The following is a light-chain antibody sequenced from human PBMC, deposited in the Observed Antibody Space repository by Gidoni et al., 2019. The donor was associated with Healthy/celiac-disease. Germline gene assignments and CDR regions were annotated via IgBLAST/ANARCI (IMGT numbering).Light chain of an antibody. J-gene: IGLJ7*01. CDR3: AAWDDSLSTV. Sequence: SVLTQPPSASGTPGQRVTISCSGSSSNIGSNYVYWYQQLPGTAPHLLIYSNNRRSAGVPDGFSGSKSGTSASLASSGLRSEDEADYYCAAWDDSLSTVFGGGTQLTVL. CDR1: SSNIGSNY. CDR2: SNN. V-gene: IGLV1-47*02.